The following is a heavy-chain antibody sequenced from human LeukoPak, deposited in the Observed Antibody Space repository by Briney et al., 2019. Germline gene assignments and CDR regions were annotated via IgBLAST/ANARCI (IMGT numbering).Heavy chain of an antibody. Sequence: GGSLRLSCAASGFTVSSNYMSWVRQAPGKGLEWVSVIYSGGSTYYADSVKGRFTISRDDSKNTLYLQMNSLRAEDTAVYYCARKLSSSWLLWGQGTLVTVSS. CDR3: ARKLSSSWLL. J-gene: IGHJ4*02. V-gene: IGHV3-66*01. CDR2: IYSGGST. D-gene: IGHD6-13*01. CDR1: GFTVSSNY.